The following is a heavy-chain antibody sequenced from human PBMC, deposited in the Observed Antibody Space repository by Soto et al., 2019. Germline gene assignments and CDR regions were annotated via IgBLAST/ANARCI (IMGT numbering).Heavy chain of an antibody. CDR2: IWYDGSNK. V-gene: IGHV3-33*01. J-gene: IGHJ6*02. Sequence: PGGSLRLSCAASGFTFRSYGMHWVRQAPGKGLEWVAVIWYDGSNKYYADSVKGRFTISRDNSKNTLYLQMNSLRAEDTAVYYCYRGYSYGPHFKTYGMDVWGQGTTVTVSS. D-gene: IGHD5-18*01. CDR1: GFTFRSYG. CDR3: YRGYSYGPHFKTYGMDV.